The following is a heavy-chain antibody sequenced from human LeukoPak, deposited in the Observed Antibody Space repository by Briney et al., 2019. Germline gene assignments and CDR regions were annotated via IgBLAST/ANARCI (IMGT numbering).Heavy chain of an antibody. J-gene: IGHJ4*02. D-gene: IGHD3-3*01. CDR2: IYYSGST. V-gene: IGHV4-61*01. CDR1: GGSVSSGNYY. CDR3: ASGILEWLSTDY. Sequence: SETLSLTCTVSGGSVSSGNYYWSWIRQPPGKGLDWIGYIYYSGSTNYNPSLKSRVTISVDTSKNQFSLRLSSVTAADTAVYYCASGILEWLSTDYWGQGTLVTVSS.